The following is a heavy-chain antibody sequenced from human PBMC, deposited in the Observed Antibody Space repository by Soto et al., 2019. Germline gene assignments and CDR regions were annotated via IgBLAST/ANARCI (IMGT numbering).Heavy chain of an antibody. CDR3: AAGPYSSSHSPISYYYYYMDV. J-gene: IGHJ6*03. Sequence: QMQLVQSGPEVKKPGTSVKVSCKASGFTFTSSAMQWVRQARGQRLEWIGWIVVGSGNTNYAQKFQERVTITRDMSTSTAYMELSSLRSEDTAVYYCAAGPYSSSHSPISYYYYYMDVWGKGTTVTVSS. D-gene: IGHD6-6*01. CDR2: IVVGSGNT. V-gene: IGHV1-58*02. CDR1: GFTFTSSA.